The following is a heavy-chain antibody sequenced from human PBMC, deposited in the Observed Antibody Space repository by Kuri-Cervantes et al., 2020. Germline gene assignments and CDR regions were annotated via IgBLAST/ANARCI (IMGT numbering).Heavy chain of an antibody. CDR3: ARSSGYYGSGSYPYYYYYMDV. J-gene: IGHJ6*03. Sequence: SETLSLTCTVSGDSISSGTYYWGWIRQAPGKGLEWIGTIYYTGSTRYNPSLNSRVAIFVDTSKNQFSLKLSSVTAEDTAVYYCARSSGYYGSGSYPYYYYYMDVWGKGTTVTVSS. D-gene: IGHD3-10*01. V-gene: IGHV4-39*01. CDR2: IYYTGST. CDR1: GDSISSGTYY.